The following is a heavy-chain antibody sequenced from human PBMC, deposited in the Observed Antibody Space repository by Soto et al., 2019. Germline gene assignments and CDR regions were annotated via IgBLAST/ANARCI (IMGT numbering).Heavy chain of an antibody. Sequence: GGSLRLSCGDSGFSFSDYYMSWIRQAPGKGLEWLSYTSFSSGYTNYADSVKGRFTISRDNAKNSLYLLMNSLRVEDTAVYYCARGRGSSLVFDIWGQGTVVTVSS. CDR3: ARGRGSSLVFDI. V-gene: IGHV3-11*06. CDR1: GFSFSDYY. D-gene: IGHD1-26*01. J-gene: IGHJ3*02. CDR2: TSFSSGYT.